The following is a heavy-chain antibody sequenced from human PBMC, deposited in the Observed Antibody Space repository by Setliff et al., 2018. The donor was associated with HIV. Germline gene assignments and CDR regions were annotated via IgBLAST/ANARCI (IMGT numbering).Heavy chain of an antibody. J-gene: IGHJ5*02. Sequence: PSETLSLTCAVSGYSISSSYYWGWIRQPPGKGLEWIGSIYYSGSTYYNPSLKSRVTISVDTSKNQFSLKLSSVTAADTAVYYCARWKADCSGGSCYSLALGWFDPWGQGTLVTVSS. CDR3: ARWKADCSGGSCYSLALGWFDP. V-gene: IGHV4-38-2*01. CDR2: IYYSGST. D-gene: IGHD2-15*01. CDR1: GYSISSSYY.